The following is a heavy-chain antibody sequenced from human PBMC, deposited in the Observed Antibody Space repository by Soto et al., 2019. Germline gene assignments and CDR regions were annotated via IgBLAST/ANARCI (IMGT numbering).Heavy chain of an antibody. J-gene: IGHJ4*02. V-gene: IGHV4-31*03. CDR1: GGSISSGGYY. Sequence: QVQLQESGPGLVKPSQTLSLTCTVSGGSISSGGYYWSWILQHPGKGLEWIGYTYYSGSTYYNPSLKRRVTISVDTSKNQFSLKLSSVTAADTAVYYCARGALGRPGSYHYWGQGTLVTVSS. CDR2: TYYSGST. CDR3: ARGALGRPGSYHY. D-gene: IGHD3-10*01.